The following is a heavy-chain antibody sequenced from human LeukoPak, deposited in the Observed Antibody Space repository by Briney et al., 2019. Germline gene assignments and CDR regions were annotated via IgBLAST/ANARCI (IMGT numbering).Heavy chain of an antibody. Sequence: PGGSLRLSCAASGFTFSSYAMHWVRQAPGKGLEWVAVISYDGSNKYYADSVKGRFTISRDNSKNTLYLQMNSLRAEDTAVYYCARDQRWQQVAREATSSMDVWGQGTTVTVSS. V-gene: IGHV3-30*14. D-gene: IGHD6-13*01. J-gene: IGHJ6*02. CDR1: GFTFSSYA. CDR3: ARDQRWQQVAREATSSMDV. CDR2: ISYDGSNK.